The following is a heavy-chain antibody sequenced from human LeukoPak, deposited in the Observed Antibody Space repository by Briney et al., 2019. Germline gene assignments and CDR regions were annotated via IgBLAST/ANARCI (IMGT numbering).Heavy chain of an antibody. V-gene: IGHV1-69*15. J-gene: IGHJ5*02. D-gene: IGHD1-26*01. Sequence: SVKVSCKTSGGTFTSYAITWVRQAPGQGLEWMGKIIPISGTTNYAQKFQGRVTFTGDESTSTAYMELSSLRSEDTALYYCARKLRLGGNWFDPWGQGTLVTVSS. CDR1: GGTFTSYA. CDR2: IIPISGTT. CDR3: ARKLRLGGNWFDP.